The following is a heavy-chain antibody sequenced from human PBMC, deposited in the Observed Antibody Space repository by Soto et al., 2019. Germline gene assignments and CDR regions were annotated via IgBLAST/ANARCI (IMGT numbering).Heavy chain of an antibody. Sequence: ASVKVSCKASGYSFSIYYINWVRQAPGQGLEWLGWIDPNTGATNSAQIFEGRVTMTRDTSTTTAYMELTRLTSGDSAVYYCARDRDYGNFDHWGQGTLVTVSS. D-gene: IGHD3-10*01. CDR1: GYSFSIYY. CDR3: ARDRDYGNFDH. CDR2: IDPNTGAT. V-gene: IGHV1-2*02. J-gene: IGHJ4*02.